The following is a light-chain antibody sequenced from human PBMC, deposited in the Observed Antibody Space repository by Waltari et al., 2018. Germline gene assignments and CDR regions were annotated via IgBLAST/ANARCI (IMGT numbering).Light chain of an antibody. CDR1: VIGSRT. J-gene: IGLJ2*01. CDR3: QIWDTFTGQVV. CDR2: DDS. Sequence: SYVLTQPPSVSVAPGQTAKISCAGDVIGSRTVHWYQHTSGQAPVMVVYDDSGRPSGVPERFSGSNSGDAATLTISRVEAGDEAAYYCQIWDTFTGQVVFGGGTKLTVL. V-gene: IGLV3-21*02.